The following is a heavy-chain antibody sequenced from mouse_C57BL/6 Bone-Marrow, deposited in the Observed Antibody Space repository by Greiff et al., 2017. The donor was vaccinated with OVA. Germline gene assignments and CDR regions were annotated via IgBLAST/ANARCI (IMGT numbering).Heavy chain of an antibody. CDR1: GFTFSSYA. CDR2: ISSGGDYI. Sequence: EVQRVESGEGLVKPGGSLKLSCAASGFTFSSYAMSWVRQTPEKRLEWVAYISSGGDYIYYADTVKGRFTISRDNARNTLYLQMSSLKSEDTAMYYCTRVYDYDVGFAYWGQGTLVTVSA. CDR3: TRVYDYDVGFAY. V-gene: IGHV5-9-1*02. D-gene: IGHD2-4*01. J-gene: IGHJ3*01.